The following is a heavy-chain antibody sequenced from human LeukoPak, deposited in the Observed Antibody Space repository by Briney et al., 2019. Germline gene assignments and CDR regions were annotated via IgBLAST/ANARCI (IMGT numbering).Heavy chain of an antibody. Sequence: SETLSLTCTVSGGSISSYSWSWIRQPPGKGLEWIGYIYYSGSTNYNPSLKSRVTISVDTSKNQFSLRLSSVTAADTPVYYCARDLNWGFDPWGQGTLVTVSS. CDR2: IYYSGST. J-gene: IGHJ5*02. V-gene: IGHV4-59*01. CDR3: ARDLNWGFDP. D-gene: IGHD7-27*01. CDR1: GGSISSYS.